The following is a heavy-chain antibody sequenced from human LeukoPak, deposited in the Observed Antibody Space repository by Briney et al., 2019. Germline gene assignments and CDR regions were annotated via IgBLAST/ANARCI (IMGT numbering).Heavy chain of an antibody. V-gene: IGHV1-2*02. CDR3: ARRYCTSGTCYSGSDY. CDR1: GYTVTDYY. D-gene: IGHD2-15*01. CDR2: SNPNNGGT. J-gene: IGHJ4*02. Sequence: ASYEGYCRASGYTVTDYYIHWERQAPRQGLEWMGWSNPNNGGTNYAQNFQGRVTMTTDTSMTTAYMELSRVTSDDTAVYYCARRYCTSGTCYSGSDYWGQGTLVTVSS.